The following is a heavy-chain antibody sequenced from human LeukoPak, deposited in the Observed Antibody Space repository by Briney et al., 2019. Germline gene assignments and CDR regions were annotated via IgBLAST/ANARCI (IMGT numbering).Heavy chain of an antibody. D-gene: IGHD6-13*01. CDR2: ISYDGSNK. CDR1: GFTFSSYG. V-gene: IGHV3-30*18. CDR3: AKDQDVAAAGTWGSIDY. Sequence: GRSLRLSCAASGFTFSSYGMHWVRQAPGKGLEWVAVISYDGSNKYYADSVKGRFTISRDNSKNTLYLQMNSLRAEDTAVYFCAKDQDVAAAGTWGSIDYWGRGTLVTVSS. J-gene: IGHJ4*02.